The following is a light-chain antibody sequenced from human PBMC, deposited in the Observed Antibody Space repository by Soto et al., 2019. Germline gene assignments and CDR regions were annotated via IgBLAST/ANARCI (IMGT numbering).Light chain of an antibody. CDR3: TSYTSTSGYV. Sequence: QSVLTQPASMSGSPGQTVTISCTGTSSDIGRYNVDSCYQHHPGTAPKLIMYDATRRPSGVSYRFSGSKSGNTALLTISVLQAEDEADYYCTSYTSTSGYVFGTGTKVTVL. J-gene: IGLJ1*01. CDR1: SSDIGRYNV. V-gene: IGLV2-14*03. CDR2: DAT.